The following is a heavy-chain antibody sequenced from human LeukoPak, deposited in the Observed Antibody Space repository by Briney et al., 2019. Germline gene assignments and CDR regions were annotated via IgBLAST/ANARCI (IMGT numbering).Heavy chain of an antibody. V-gene: IGHV3-48*01. CDR3: ARESDRHHDLWSGYLALDY. CDR2: ISPVKNTI. J-gene: IGHJ4*02. CDR1: GFTFSSYS. D-gene: IGHD3-3*01. Sequence: GGSLRLSCAASGFTFSSYSMNWVRQTPGEGLEWISYISPVKNTIYYADSVKGRFTISRDDAKNSLDLQMNSLRAEDTAVYYCARESDRHHDLWSGYLALDYWGQGTRVTVPS.